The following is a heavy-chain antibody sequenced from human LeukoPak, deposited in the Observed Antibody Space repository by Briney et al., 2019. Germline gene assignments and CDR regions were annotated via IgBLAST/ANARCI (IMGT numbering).Heavy chain of an antibody. CDR3: ARGGAAASIDAFDI. Sequence: PGGSLRLSCAGSGFTFSSYYMNWVRQAPGKGLEWVSSISSSSSYIYYADSVKGRFTISRDNAKNSLYLQMNSLRAEDTAVYYCARGGAAASIDAFDIWGHGTMVTVSS. CDR1: GFTFSSYY. V-gene: IGHV3-21*01. CDR2: ISSSSSYI. D-gene: IGHD6-13*01. J-gene: IGHJ3*02.